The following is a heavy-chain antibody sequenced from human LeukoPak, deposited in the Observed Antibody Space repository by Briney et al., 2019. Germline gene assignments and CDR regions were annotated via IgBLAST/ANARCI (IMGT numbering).Heavy chain of an antibody. J-gene: IGHJ3*02. D-gene: IGHD6-19*01. CDR2: IWYDGSNK. Sequence: GRSLRLSCAAAGFTFSSYGMHWVRQAPGKGLEGGAVIWYDGSNKYYADSVKGRFTISRDNSKNTLYLQMNSLRAEDTAVYYCARDLLSFVEQWLVPFTFDIWGQGTMVTVSS. CDR1: GFTFSSYG. V-gene: IGHV3-33*01. CDR3: ARDLLSFVEQWLVPFTFDI.